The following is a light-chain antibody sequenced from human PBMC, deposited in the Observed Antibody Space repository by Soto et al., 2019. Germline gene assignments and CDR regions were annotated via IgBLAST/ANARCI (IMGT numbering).Light chain of an antibody. CDR1: QSVTYN. CDR3: QQYKNWPPLT. J-gene: IGKJ4*01. CDR2: GAF. V-gene: IGKV3-15*01. Sequence: EIVMTQSPATLSVSPGETATLSCRASQSVTYNLAWYQQKPGQGPRLLIYGAFTRATGIPARFSGSGSGTEFTPPISSLQSEDFAVYSCQQYKNWPPLTFGGGTKVEIK.